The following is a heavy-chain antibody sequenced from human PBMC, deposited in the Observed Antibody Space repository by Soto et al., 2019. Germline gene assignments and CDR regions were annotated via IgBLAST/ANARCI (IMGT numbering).Heavy chain of an antibody. CDR3: AKDRADIVVVPAAIFPYYYGMDV. CDR2: ISYDGSNK. D-gene: IGHD2-2*02. Sequence: QVQLVESGGGVVQPGRSLRLSCAASGFTFSSYGMHWVRQAPGKGLEWVAVISYDGSNKYYADSVKGRFTISRDNSKNTLYLQMNSLRAEDTAVYYCAKDRADIVVVPAAIFPYYYGMDVWGQGTTVTVSS. J-gene: IGHJ6*02. CDR1: GFTFSSYG. V-gene: IGHV3-30*18.